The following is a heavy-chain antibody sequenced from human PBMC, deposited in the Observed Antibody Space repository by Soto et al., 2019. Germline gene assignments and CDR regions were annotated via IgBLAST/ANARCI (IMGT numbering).Heavy chain of an antibody. CDR2: ISGSGGST. J-gene: IGHJ4*02. CDR3: AKPRPRIVVVTAAIDY. CDR1: GGSISSSY. D-gene: IGHD2-21*02. V-gene: IGHV3-23*01. Sequence: LSLTCAVSGGSISSSYWWNWVRQAPGKGLEWVSAISGSGGSTYYADSVKGRFTISRDNSKNTLYLQMNSLRAEDTAVYYCAKPRPRIVVVTAAIDYWGQGTLVTVSS.